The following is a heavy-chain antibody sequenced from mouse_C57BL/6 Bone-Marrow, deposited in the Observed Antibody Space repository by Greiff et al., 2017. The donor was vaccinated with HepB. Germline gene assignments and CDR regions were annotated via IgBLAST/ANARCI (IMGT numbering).Heavy chain of an antibody. J-gene: IGHJ2*01. D-gene: IGHD2-4*01. Sequence: VQLQQSGPELVKPGASVKISCKASGYTFTDYYMNWVKQSHGKSLEWIGDINPNNGGTSYNQKFKGKATLTVDKSSSTAYMERRSLTSEDSAVYNCGRRPSFYDYDGAYDFDYWGQSTTLTVSS. V-gene: IGHV1-26*01. CDR2: INPNNGGT. CDR3: GRRPSFYDYDGAYDFDY. CDR1: GYTFTDYY.